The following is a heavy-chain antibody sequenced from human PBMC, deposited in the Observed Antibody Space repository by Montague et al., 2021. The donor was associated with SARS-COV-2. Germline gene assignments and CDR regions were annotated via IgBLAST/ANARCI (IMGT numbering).Heavy chain of an antibody. Sequence: TLSLTCTVSGGSISSGGYYWSWIRQHPGKGLEWIGYIYYSGSTYYNPSLKSRVTISVATSKNQFSLKLSSVTAAATAAYYCACYDDSSGWVKPRGSGTFDYWGQGTLVTVSS. CDR1: GGSISSGGYY. V-gene: IGHV4-31*03. D-gene: IGHD6-19*01. J-gene: IGHJ4*02. CDR3: ACYDDSSGWVKPRGSGTFDY. CDR2: IYYSGST.